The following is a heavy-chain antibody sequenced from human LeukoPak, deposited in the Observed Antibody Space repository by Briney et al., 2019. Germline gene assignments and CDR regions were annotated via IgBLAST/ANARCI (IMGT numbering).Heavy chain of an antibody. J-gene: IGHJ4*02. Sequence: ASVKVSFKASRYTFTDYYMHWVRQAPGQGLEWMGWINPNSGGTNYAQKFRDRVTMTRDTSISTAYMELSRLRSDDTAVYYCARSRSFDHWGQGTLVTVSS. V-gene: IGHV1-2*02. CDR3: ARSRSFDH. CDR1: RYTFTDYY. CDR2: INPNSGGT.